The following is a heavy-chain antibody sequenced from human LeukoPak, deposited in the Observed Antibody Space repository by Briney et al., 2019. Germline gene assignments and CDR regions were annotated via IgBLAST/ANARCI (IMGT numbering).Heavy chain of an antibody. V-gene: IGHV3-30*18. CDR3: AKDWALYYSGMDV. CDR1: GFTFSSYG. Sequence: GGSLRLSCAASGFTFSSYGKHWVRQAPGKGLEWVAVISYDGSNKYYADSVKGRFTISRDNSKNTLYLQMNSLRAEDTAVYYCAKDWALYYSGMDVWAQGTTATVSS. CDR2: ISYDGSNK. D-gene: IGHD7-27*01. J-gene: IGHJ6*02.